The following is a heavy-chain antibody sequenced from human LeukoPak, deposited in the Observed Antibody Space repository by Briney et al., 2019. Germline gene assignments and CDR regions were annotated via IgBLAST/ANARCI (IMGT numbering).Heavy chain of an antibody. V-gene: IGHV3-74*01. CDR1: GFTFSNYW. CDR2: ISSDESIT. J-gene: IGHJ4*02. Sequence: GGSLRLSCAASGFTFSNYWMDWVRQAPGKGLVWVSRISSDESITSYADSVKGRFTISRDNAKNTLFLQMNGLRAEDTAVYYCARVSLSSGCLSNWGQGTLVTVSS. CDR3: ARVSLSSGCLSN. D-gene: IGHD6-19*01.